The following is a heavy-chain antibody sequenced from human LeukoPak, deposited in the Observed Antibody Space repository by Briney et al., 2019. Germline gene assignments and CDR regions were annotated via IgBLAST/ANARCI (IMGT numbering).Heavy chain of an antibody. CDR2: INHSGST. V-gene: IGHV4-34*01. CDR3: ARGHKDRSRIAVRPRWFDP. CDR1: GGSFSGYY. J-gene: IGHJ5*02. D-gene: IGHD6-6*01. Sequence: SETLSLTCAVYGGSFSGYYWSWIRQPPGKGLEWIGEINHSGSTNYNPSLKSRVTISVDTSKNQFSLKLSSVTAADTAVYYCARGHKDRSRIAVRPRWFDPWGQGTLVTVSP.